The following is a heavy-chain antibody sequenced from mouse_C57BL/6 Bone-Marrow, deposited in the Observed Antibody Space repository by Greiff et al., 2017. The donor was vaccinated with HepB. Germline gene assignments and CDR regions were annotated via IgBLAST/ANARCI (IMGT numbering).Heavy chain of an antibody. J-gene: IGHJ1*03. CDR2: IYPRSGNT. V-gene: IGHV1-81*01. D-gene: IGHD2-4*01. CDR3: ARLITEYFDV. CDR1: GYTFTSYG. Sequence: QVQLQQSGAELARPGASVKLSCKASGYTFTSYGISWVKQRTGQGLEWIGEIYPRSGNTYYNEKFKGKATLTADKSSSTAYMELRSLTSEASAVYFCARLITEYFDVWGTGTTVTVSS.